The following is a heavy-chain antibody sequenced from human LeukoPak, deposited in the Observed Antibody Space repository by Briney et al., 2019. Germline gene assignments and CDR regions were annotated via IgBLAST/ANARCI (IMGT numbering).Heavy chain of an antibody. CDR2: ISYDGSNK. D-gene: IGHD3-22*01. CDR1: GFTFSSYG. Sequence: GGSLRLSCAASGFTFSSYGMHWVRQAPGKGLEWVAVISYDGSNKYYADSVKGRFTISRDNSKNTLYLQMNSLRAEDTAVYYCAKDLLSMIVVVTPWNYYYYCMDVWGQGTTVTVSS. V-gene: IGHV3-30*18. J-gene: IGHJ6*02. CDR3: AKDLLSMIVVVTPWNYYYYCMDV.